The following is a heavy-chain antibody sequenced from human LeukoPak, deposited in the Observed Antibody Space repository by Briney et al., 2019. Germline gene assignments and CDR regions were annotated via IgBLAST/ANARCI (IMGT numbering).Heavy chain of an antibody. CDR1: AFTFSTYS. CDR3: ARKGLGDC. Sequence: PGGSLRLSCAASAFTFSTYSMSWVRQAPGKGLEWVSAISGSGGSTYYADSVKGRFTISRDNAKNSLYLQMNSLRAEDTAVYYCARKGLGDCWGQGTLVTVSS. CDR2: ISGSGGST. J-gene: IGHJ4*02. V-gene: IGHV3-23*01. D-gene: IGHD3-22*01.